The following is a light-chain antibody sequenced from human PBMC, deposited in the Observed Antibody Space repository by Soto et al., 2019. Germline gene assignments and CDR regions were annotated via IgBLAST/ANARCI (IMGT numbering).Light chain of an antibody. CDR3: QQYNTWPS. CDR2: EAS. V-gene: IGKV1-5*03. J-gene: IGKJ1*01. CDR1: ENVNGH. Sequence: IQMTQSPNTLSASVGDSVAGTCRASENVNGHLAWYQQKPGKAPKLLIYEASILESGVPSRFSGSGFGTEFTLTINGLLPEDFVTYSCQQYNTWPSLGQGTQV.